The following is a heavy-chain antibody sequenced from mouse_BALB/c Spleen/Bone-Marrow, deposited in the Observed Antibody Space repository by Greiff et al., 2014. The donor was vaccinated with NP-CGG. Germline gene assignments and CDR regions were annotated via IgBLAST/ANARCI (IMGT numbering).Heavy chain of an antibody. V-gene: IGHV14-4*02. CDR3: NAFYYDFAY. J-gene: IGHJ3*01. CDR2: IDPENGDT. Sequence: EVMLVESGAELVRSGASVKLSCTASGFNIKDNYMHWVKQRPEQGLEWIGWIDPENGDTEYAPKFQGKATMTADTSSNTAYLQLSSLTSEDTSVYYWNAFYYDFAYWGQGTLVTVSA. CDR1: GFNIKDNY. D-gene: IGHD2-4*01.